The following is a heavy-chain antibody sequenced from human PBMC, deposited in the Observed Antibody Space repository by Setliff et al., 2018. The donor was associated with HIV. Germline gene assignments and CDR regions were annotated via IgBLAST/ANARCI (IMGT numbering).Heavy chain of an antibody. Sequence: SSETLSLTCTVSGGSITSSSFYWAWIRQSPGKGLEWIGSVYYTGKTKYNPSLESRLTMSMDASESQFSLTLNSVTAADTAMYYYARDLTGFGSIFKYWGQGTLVTVSS. V-gene: IGHV4-39*07. CDR3: ARDLTGFGSIFKY. CDR1: GGSITSSSFY. D-gene: IGHD2-21*01. J-gene: IGHJ4*02. CDR2: VYYTGKT.